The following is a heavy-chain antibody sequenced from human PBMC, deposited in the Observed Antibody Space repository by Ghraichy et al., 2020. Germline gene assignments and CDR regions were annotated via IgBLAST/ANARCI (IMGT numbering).Heavy chain of an antibody. D-gene: IGHD3-10*01. V-gene: IGHV4-39*01. J-gene: IGHJ4*02. CDR3: ARRSFDYFGSGSEYYFDY. CDR2: IYYSGST. Sequence: SETLSLTCTVSGGSISRSSYYWGWIRQPPGKGLEWIGIIYYSGSTYYNPSPKSRVTISVDTSKYHFSLKLSSVTAAVTAVYYCARRSFDYFGSGSEYYFDYWGQGTLVTVSS. CDR1: GGSISRSSYY.